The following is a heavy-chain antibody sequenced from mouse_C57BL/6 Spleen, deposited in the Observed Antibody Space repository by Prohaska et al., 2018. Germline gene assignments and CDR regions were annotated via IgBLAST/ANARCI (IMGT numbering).Heavy chain of an antibody. Sequence: SYWMQWLKQRTGQDLEWIGWMYPSDSYTNYNQKFKGKATLTVDTSSSTAYMQLSSLTSEDSAVYYCARSGHYGSSYVIAYWGQGTLVTVSA. V-gene: IGHV1-50*01. D-gene: IGHD1-1*01. CDR2: MYPSDSYT. J-gene: IGHJ3*01. CDR3: ARSGHYGSSYVIAY. CDR1: SYW.